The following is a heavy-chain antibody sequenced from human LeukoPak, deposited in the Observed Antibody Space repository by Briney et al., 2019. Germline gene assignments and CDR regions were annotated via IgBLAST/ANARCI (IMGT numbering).Heavy chain of an antibody. V-gene: IGHV3-23*01. CDR2: ITATGRDT. CDR1: GFSFSTYA. Sequence: GGSLRLSCAASGFSFSTYAMNWVRQAPGKRLEWVSSITATGRDTYYALSVKGRITTSRDNSKNTLYLQMNSLRADDTALYYCAKGTLGSCSGAACYEFDNWGQETLVTVSS. D-gene: IGHD2-2*01. CDR3: AKGTLGSCSGAACYEFDN. J-gene: IGHJ4*02.